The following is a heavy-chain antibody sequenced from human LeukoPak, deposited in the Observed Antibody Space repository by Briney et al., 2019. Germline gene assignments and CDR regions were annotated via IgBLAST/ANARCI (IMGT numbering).Heavy chain of an antibody. CDR1: GFTFSSYS. CDR2: ISSSSSTI. Sequence: GGSLRLSCAASGFTFSSYSMNWVRQAPGKGLEWVSYISSSSSTIYYADSVKGRFTISRDHSKNTLYLQMNSLSTEDTAVYFCARDQTEPESYYYYGMDVWGQGTTVTVSS. V-gene: IGHV3-48*04. J-gene: IGHJ6*02. CDR3: ARDQTEPESYYYYGMDV. D-gene: IGHD1-26*01.